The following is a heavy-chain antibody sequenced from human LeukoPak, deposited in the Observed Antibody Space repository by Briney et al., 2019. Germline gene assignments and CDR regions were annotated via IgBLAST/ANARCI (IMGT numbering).Heavy chain of an antibody. V-gene: IGHV3-23*01. D-gene: IGHD2-2*01. Sequence: GGTLRLSCAASGFTFSSYGMSWVRQAPGKGLEWVSAISGSGGSTYYADSVKGRFTISRDNSKNTLYLQMNSLRAEDTAVYYCARVMGRYCSSTSCYVDYWGQGTLVTVSS. CDR3: ARVMGRYCSSTSCYVDY. CDR1: GFTFSSYG. CDR2: ISGSGGST. J-gene: IGHJ4*02.